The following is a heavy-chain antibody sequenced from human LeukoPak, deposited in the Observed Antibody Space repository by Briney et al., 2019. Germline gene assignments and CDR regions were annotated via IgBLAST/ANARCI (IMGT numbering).Heavy chain of an antibody. V-gene: IGHV3-23*01. CDR2: VTGRGGST. CDR3: AKWGDFDILTGYYVSDF. CDR1: GFTFSNYA. D-gene: IGHD3-9*01. J-gene: IGHJ4*02. Sequence: GGSLRLSCVASGFTFSNYAMSWVRQAPGKGLEWVSAVTGRGGSTYYADSVKGRFTISRDNSRNTLFLQMNSLRAEDTAIYYCAKWGDFDILTGYYVSDFWGQGTLVTVSS.